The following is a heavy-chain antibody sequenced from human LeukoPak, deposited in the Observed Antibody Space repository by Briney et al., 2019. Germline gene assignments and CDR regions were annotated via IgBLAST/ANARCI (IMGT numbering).Heavy chain of an antibody. CDR2: ISSSSSYI. D-gene: IGHD3-16*01. CDR3: ARELGAWPQP. V-gene: IGHV3-21*01. CDR1: GFTFSSYS. J-gene: IGHJ5*02. Sequence: PGGSLRLSCAASGFTFSSYSMNWVRQAPGKGLEWVSSISSSSSYIYCADSVKGRFTISRDNAKNSLYLQMNSLRAEDTAVYYCARELGAWPQPWGQGTLVTVSS.